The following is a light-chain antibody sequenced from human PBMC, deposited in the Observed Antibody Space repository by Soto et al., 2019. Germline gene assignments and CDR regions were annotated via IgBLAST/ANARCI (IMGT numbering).Light chain of an antibody. CDR3: QQYGSSRT. Sequence: VLTQSPATLSLSPGERATLSCRASENVSPFVDWYQQTPGQAPRLLVYGASSRATGIPDRFTGSGSGTDFTLTISRLEPEDFAVYYCQQYGSSRTFGQGTKVDIK. V-gene: IGKV3-20*01. CDR2: GAS. J-gene: IGKJ1*01. CDR1: ENVSPF.